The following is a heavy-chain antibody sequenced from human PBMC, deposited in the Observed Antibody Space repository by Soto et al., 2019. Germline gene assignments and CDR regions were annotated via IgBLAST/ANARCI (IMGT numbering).Heavy chain of an antibody. Sequence: ASVKVSCKASGYTFTSYAMHWVRQAPGQRLEWMGWINAGNGNTKYSQKFQGRVTMTRDTSASTAYMELRSLRSDDTAVYYCASRYCSSTSCYLEKHWGAFDIWGQGTMVTVSS. CDR3: ASRYCSSTSCYLEKHWGAFDI. J-gene: IGHJ3*02. CDR1: GYTFTSYA. V-gene: IGHV1-3*01. D-gene: IGHD2-2*01. CDR2: INAGNGNT.